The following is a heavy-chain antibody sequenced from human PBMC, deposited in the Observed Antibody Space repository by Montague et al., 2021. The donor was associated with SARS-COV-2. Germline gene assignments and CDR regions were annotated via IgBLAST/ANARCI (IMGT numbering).Heavy chain of an antibody. CDR2: IYSSEGT. CDR1: GGSISHYY. Sequence: SETLSLTCAVSGGSISHYYWSWIRQPPGKGLEWIGYIYSSEGTNYNPSLKSRVTLSLDAAKNHFSLRLSSVTAADTAVYYCARRTDILTGYYDYWGQGTLVTVSS. J-gene: IGHJ4*02. CDR3: ARRTDILTGYYDY. V-gene: IGHV4-59*01. D-gene: IGHD3-9*01.